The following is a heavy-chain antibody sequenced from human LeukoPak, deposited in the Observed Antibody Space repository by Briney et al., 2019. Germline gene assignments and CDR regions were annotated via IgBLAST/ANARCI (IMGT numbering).Heavy chain of an antibody. Sequence: SETLSLTCTVSGGSISSGGYYWDWIRQPPGKGLEWIGYGHYSGSTFYNPSLNSRVTLSVDTSKNQFSLKLSSVTAADTAVYYCARWGEASALRVHAFDIWGQGTMVTVSS. CDR3: ARWGEASALRVHAFDI. CDR2: GHYSGST. CDR1: GGSISSGGYY. D-gene: IGHD3-3*01. J-gene: IGHJ3*02. V-gene: IGHV4-61*08.